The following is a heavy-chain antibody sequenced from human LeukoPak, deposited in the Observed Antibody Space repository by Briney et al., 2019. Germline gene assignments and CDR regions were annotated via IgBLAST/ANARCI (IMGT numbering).Heavy chain of an antibody. D-gene: IGHD4-11*01. V-gene: IGHV4-59*12. CDR1: GGSISSYY. J-gene: IGHJ6*03. CDR3: ARDGYSNYYYYYMDV. Sequence: SETLSLTCTVSGGSISSYYWSWIRQPPGKGLEWIGYIYYSGSTNYNPSLKSRVTISVDTFKNQFSLKLSSVTAADTAVYYCARDGYSNYYYYYMDVWGKGTTVTVSS. CDR2: IYYSGST.